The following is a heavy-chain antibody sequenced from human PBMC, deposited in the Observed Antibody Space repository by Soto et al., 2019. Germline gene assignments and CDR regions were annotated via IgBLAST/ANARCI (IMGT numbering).Heavy chain of an antibody. Sequence: EERLSESGGGLIQPGGSLRLSCAASGFRFSRYALSWVRQAPGKGLEWVSESSSDGGRTSYPASVRGRFIISRARSKEPLYLQMKTLRLEATAVYFCARERVLSPNTQADFDLWGRGTLVTVPS. V-gene: IGHV3-23*01. CDR1: GFRFSRYA. CDR3: ARERVLSPNTQADFDL. J-gene: IGHJ2*01. D-gene: IGHD2-2*02. CDR2: SSSDGGRT.